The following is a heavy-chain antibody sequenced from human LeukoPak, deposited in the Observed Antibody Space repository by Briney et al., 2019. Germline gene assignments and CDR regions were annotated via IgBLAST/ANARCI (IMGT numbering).Heavy chain of an antibody. CDR2: IYYSGST. J-gene: IGHJ5*02. CDR3: ARGGGAAAGTTLGWFDP. V-gene: IGHV4-61*01. Sequence: SETLSLTCTVSGGSISSGSYYWSWIRQPPGKGLEWIGYIYYSGSTNYNPSLKSRVTISVDTSKNQFSLKLSSVTAADTAVYYCARGGGAAAGTTLGWFDPWGQGTLVTVSS. CDR1: GGSISSGSYY. D-gene: IGHD6-13*01.